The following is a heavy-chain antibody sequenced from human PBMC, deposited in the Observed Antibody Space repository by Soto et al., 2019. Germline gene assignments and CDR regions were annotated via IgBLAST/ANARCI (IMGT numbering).Heavy chain of an antibody. Sequence: RGSLRLSWAASGFNFNSYTINWVRQAPGKRLEWLSSISSSGYIFSTDSVRGRFTISRDNAKNSVYLQINSLRAEDTDVYFCARDCSGGSCYPGMDVRGQGTTVTVSS. CDR2: ISSSGYI. V-gene: IGHV3-21*01. D-gene: IGHD2-15*01. CDR1: GFNFNSYT. CDR3: ARDCSGGSCYPGMDV. J-gene: IGHJ6*02.